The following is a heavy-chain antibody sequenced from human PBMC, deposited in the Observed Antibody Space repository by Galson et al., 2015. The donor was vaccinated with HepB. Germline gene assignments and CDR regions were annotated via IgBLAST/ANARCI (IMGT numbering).Heavy chain of an antibody. CDR1: GFTFSSYS. Sequence: SLRLSCAASGFTFSSYSMNWVRQAPGKGLEWVSYISSSSSTIYYADSVKGRFTISRDNAKNSLYLQMNSLRDEDTAVYYCARVSGCSSTSCYLYYYYYGMDVWGQGTTVTVSS. CDR2: ISSSSSTI. V-gene: IGHV3-48*02. J-gene: IGHJ6*02. CDR3: ARVSGCSSTSCYLYYYYYGMDV. D-gene: IGHD2-2*01.